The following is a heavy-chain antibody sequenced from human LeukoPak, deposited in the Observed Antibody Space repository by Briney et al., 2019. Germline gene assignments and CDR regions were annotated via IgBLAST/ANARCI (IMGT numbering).Heavy chain of an antibody. CDR2: IYYSGST. V-gene: IGHV4-31*03. CDR3: ARVGYSGSYFARSASYYFDY. Sequence: PSETLSLTCTVSGGSISSGGYYWSWIRQHPGKGLEWIGYIYYSGSTYYNPSLKSRVTISVDTSKNQFSLKLSSVTAADTAVYYCARVGYSGSYFARSASYYFDYWGQGTLVTVSS. CDR1: GGSISSGGYY. J-gene: IGHJ4*02. D-gene: IGHD1-26*01.